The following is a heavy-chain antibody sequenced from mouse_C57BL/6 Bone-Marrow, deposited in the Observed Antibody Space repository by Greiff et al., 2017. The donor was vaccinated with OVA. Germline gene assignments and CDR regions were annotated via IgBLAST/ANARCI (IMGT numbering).Heavy chain of an antibody. D-gene: IGHD2-4*01. J-gene: IGHJ4*01. CDR2: IDPANGNT. V-gene: IGHV14-3*01. CDR3: ANHGYYDYGNYAMDY. Sequence: EVQGVESVAELVRPGASVKLSCTASGFNIKNTYMHWVKQRPEQGLEWIGRIDPANGNTKYAPKFPGKATITAGTSSHTAFRQRSSLTSEDTAIYYCANHGYYDYGNYAMDYWGQGTSVTVSS. CDR1: GFNIKNTY.